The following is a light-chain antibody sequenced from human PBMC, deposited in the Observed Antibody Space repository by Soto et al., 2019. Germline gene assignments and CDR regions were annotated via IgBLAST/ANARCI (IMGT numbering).Light chain of an antibody. CDR1: QGNNTF. CDR2: AAS. V-gene: IGKV1-9*01. Sequence: IQLTQSPSSLSASVGDRVTISCRASQGNNTFVAWYQQKSGKAPKLLIFAASTLQSGVPSRFSGSGSGTDFTLTISSLQPEDFATYYCQQLTDRRFXFGQGTKV. J-gene: IGKJ2*01. CDR3: QQLTDRRFX.